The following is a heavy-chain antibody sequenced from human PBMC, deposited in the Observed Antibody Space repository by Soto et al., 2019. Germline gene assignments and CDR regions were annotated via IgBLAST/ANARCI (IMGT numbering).Heavy chain of an antibody. D-gene: IGHD2-15*01. CDR3: AGHGGYSY. CDR1: GFTLRTNG. V-gene: IGHV3-23*01. Sequence: GGSLRLSCAATGFTLRTNGMSWFRQAPGKGLEWVSSILGSGGDTYHADSLKGRFTISRDNSKNTLYLQLNSLGAEDTALYYCAGHGGYSYLGQGTLVTVSS. J-gene: IGHJ4*02. CDR2: ILGSGGDT.